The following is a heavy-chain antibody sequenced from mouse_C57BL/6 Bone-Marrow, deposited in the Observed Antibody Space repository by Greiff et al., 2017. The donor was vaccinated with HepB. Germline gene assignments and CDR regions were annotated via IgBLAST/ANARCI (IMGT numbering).Heavy chain of an antibody. Sequence: QVHVKQPGAELVKPGASVKMSCKASGYTFTSYWITWVKQRPGQGLEWIGDIYPGSGSTNYNEKFKSKATLTVDTSSSTAYMQLSSLTSEDSAVYYCATLLRRSPWYFDVWGTGTTVTVSS. CDR2: IYPGSGST. D-gene: IGHD1-1*01. CDR3: ATLLRRSPWYFDV. CDR1: GYTFTSYW. V-gene: IGHV1-55*01. J-gene: IGHJ1*03.